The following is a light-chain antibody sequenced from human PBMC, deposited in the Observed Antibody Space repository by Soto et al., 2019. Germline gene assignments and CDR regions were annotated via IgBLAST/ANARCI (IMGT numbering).Light chain of an antibody. CDR1: QSVSSY. CDR2: DAS. J-gene: IGKJ2*01. Sequence: KHSLGTLSLSKRERATLSCGACQSVSSYLAWYQQKPGQAPRLLIYDASNRATGIPARFSGSGSGTDFTLTISSLEPEDFAVYYCQQRTNWQIPFG. V-gene: IGKV3-11*01. CDR3: QQRTNWQIP.